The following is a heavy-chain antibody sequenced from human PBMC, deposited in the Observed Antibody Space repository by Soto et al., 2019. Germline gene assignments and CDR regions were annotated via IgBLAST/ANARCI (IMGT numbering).Heavy chain of an antibody. Sequence: GGSLRLSCAASGFTFSSYGMHWVRQAPGKGLEWVAVISYDGSNKYYADSVKGRFTISRDNSKNTLYLQMNSLRAEDTAVYYCAREEYSGYGNQAFESWGQGTMVPVSS. CDR1: GFTFSSYG. V-gene: IGHV3-30*03. D-gene: IGHD5-12*01. J-gene: IGHJ3*02. CDR3: AREEYSGYGNQAFES. CDR2: ISYDGSNK.